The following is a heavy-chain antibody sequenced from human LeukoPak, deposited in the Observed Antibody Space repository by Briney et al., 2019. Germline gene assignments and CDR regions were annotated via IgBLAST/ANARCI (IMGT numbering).Heavy chain of an antibody. V-gene: IGHV3-48*02. J-gene: IGHJ3*01. CDR2: ISSSSYTI. Sequence: GGSLRLSCAASGFTFSSYSMNWVRQAPGKGLEWVSYISSSSYTIYYADSVKGRFTISRDNAKNSLYLQMNSLRDEDTAVYYCARDESELYKYGRPGAFDFWGQGTMVTVSS. D-gene: IGHD3-10*01. CDR3: ARDESELYKYGRPGAFDF. CDR1: GFTFSSYS.